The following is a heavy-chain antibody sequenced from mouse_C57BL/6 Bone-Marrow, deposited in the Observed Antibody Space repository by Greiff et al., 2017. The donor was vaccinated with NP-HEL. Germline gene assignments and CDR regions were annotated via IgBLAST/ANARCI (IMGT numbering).Heavy chain of an antibody. V-gene: IGHV1-81*01. Sequence: VQLVESGAELARPGASVKLSCKASGYTFTSYGISWVKQRTGQGLEWIGEIYPRSGNTYYNEKFKGKATLTADKSSSTAYMELRSLTSEDSAVYFCARLPGWFAYWGQGTLVTVSA. CDR1: GYTFTSYG. CDR3: ARLPGWFAY. CDR2: IYPRSGNT. J-gene: IGHJ3*01.